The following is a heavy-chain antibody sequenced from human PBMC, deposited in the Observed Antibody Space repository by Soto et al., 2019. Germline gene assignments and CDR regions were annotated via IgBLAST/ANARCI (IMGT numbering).Heavy chain of an antibody. CDR2: ISTSATTM. CDR1: GFAFSSYS. D-gene: IGHD3-3*01. V-gene: IGHV3-48*02. Sequence: EVQLVESGGGLVKPGGSLRLSCAASGFAFSSYSMNWFRQAPGKGLEWISYISTSATTMYYADSVRGRFTVSRDNGKKSLYLQMTSLRDEDTALYYCAREGTHYDPRSGYYLGPYDLWGQGTLVTVSS. J-gene: IGHJ5*02. CDR3: AREGTHYDPRSGYYLGPYDL.